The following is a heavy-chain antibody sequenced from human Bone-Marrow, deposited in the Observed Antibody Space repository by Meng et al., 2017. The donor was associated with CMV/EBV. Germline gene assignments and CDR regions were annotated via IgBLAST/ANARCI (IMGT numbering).Heavy chain of an antibody. CDR2: TTGSTTST. Sequence: FSAYAMSWVRQTPGQGLECVSATTGSTTSTYHADSVRGRFTISRDNSKNTLYLQMNSLRAEDSAVYYCAKSKGASTCSGVICYAFDNWGQGALVTVSS. CDR1: FSAYA. D-gene: IGHD2-2*01. V-gene: IGHV3-23*01. J-gene: IGHJ4*02. CDR3: AKSKGASTCSGVICYAFDN.